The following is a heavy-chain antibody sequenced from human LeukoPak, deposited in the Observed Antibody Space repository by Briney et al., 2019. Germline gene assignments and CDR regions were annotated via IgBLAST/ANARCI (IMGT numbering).Heavy chain of an antibody. D-gene: IGHD6-13*01. CDR1: GFTFSSYW. V-gene: IGHV3-74*01. CDR3: ARSGVSSSWYGNAPNWFDP. J-gene: IGHJ5*02. Sequence: GGSLRLSCAASGFTFSSYWMHWVRQAPGKGLVWVSRINSDGSSTSYADSVKGRFTISRDNAKNSLYLQMNSLRAEDTAVYYCARSGVSSSWYGNAPNWFDPWGQGTLVTVSS. CDR2: INSDGSST.